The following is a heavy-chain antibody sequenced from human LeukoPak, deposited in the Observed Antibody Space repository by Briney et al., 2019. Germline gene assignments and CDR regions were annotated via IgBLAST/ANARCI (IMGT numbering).Heavy chain of an antibody. CDR2: IYYSGST. CDR1: GGSISSSSYY. Sequence: PSETLSLTCTVSGGSISSSSYYWGWIRQPPGKGLEWIGSIYYSGSTYYNPSLKSRVTISVDTSKNQFSLKLSSVTAADTAVYYCARQVQFQYDYDSSGYYLDYWGQGTLVTVSS. D-gene: IGHD3-22*01. V-gene: IGHV4-39*01. CDR3: ARQVQFQYDYDSSGYYLDY. J-gene: IGHJ4*02.